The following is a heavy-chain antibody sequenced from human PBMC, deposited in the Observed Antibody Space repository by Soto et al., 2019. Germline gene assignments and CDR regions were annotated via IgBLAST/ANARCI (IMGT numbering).Heavy chain of an antibody. CDR2: INSDWTIS. V-gene: IGHV3-74*01. J-gene: IGHJ4*01. D-gene: IGHD1-26*01. Sequence: GGSLSLTCAASGCTFSSYWMYWVRQAQGKGLVWVSRINSDWTISTYADSVKGRFTITRDDTKNTLYLEMNSLRADDTTADYYALDYCDQYIGDWGHG. CDR1: GCTFSSYW. CDR3: ALDYCDQYIGD.